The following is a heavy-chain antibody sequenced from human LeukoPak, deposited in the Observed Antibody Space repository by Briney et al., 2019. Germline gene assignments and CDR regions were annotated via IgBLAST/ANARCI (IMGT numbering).Heavy chain of an antibody. V-gene: IGHV3-33*01. D-gene: IGHD2-21*02. CDR1: GFTFSTYG. CDR3: ARVSGDLLDY. J-gene: IGHJ4*02. Sequence: GGSLRLSCAASGFTFSTYGLHWVRQAPGKGLEWVALIWYDGSKKYYADSVKGRFTISRDYSKNTLYLQMNSLRAEDTAVYYCARVSGDLLDYWGQGTLVTVSS. CDR2: IWYDGSKK.